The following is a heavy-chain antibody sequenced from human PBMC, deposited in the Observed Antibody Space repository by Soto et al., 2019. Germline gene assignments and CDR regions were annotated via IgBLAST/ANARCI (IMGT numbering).Heavy chain of an antibody. Sequence: SETLSLTCTVSGGSISSSSYYWGWISQPPGKGLEWIGSIYYSGSTYYNPSLKSRVTISVDTSKNQFSLQLSSVTAADTAVYYCARAFYGSIYYFDYWGQGTLVTVSS. CDR1: GGSISSSSYY. CDR3: ARAFYGSIYYFDY. V-gene: IGHV4-39*01. CDR2: IYYSGST. D-gene: IGHD3-10*01. J-gene: IGHJ4*02.